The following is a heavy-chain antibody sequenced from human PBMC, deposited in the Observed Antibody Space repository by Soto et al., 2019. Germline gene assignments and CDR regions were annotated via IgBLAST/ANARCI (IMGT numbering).Heavy chain of an antibody. CDR3: ARGIEAGVDV. CDR1: GYTFTGYH. J-gene: IGHJ6*02. D-gene: IGHD6-13*01. V-gene: IGHV1-8*01. Sequence: QVQLVQSGAEVKKPGASVKVSCKASGYTFTGYHINWVRQATGQGLEWMGWMNPNSGDTGYAQNFQGRVTMTGDTSINTAYMELSSLRSEDTAVYYCARGIEAGVDVWGQGTTVTVSS. CDR2: MNPNSGDT.